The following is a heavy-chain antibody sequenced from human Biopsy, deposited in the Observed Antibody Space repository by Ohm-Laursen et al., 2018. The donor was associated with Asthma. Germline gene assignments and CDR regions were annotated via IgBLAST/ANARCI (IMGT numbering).Heavy chain of an antibody. J-gene: IGHJ4*02. CDR1: GGSISSSSYY. Sequence: SDTLSLTCAVSGGSISSSSYYWGWIRQPPGKGLEWIGSIYYSGSTYYNPSLKSRVTISVDTSKNQFSLKLSSVTAADTAVYYCARVTRITIFGVGGIQDYWGQGTLVTVSS. D-gene: IGHD3-3*01. CDR3: ARVTRITIFGVGGIQDY. V-gene: IGHV4-39*01. CDR2: IYYSGST.